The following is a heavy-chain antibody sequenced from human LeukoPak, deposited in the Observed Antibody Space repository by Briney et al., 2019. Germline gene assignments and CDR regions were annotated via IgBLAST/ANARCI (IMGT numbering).Heavy chain of an antibody. Sequence: PGGSLRLSCAASGFTFSSYAMHWVRQAPGKGLEWVAVISYDGSNKYYADSVKGRFTNSRDNSKNTLYLQMNSLRAEDTAVYYCARGGFLEWLSGYYFDYWGQGTLVTVSS. J-gene: IGHJ4*02. CDR1: GFTFSSYA. CDR2: ISYDGSNK. CDR3: ARGGFLEWLSGYYFDY. D-gene: IGHD3-3*01. V-gene: IGHV3-30-3*01.